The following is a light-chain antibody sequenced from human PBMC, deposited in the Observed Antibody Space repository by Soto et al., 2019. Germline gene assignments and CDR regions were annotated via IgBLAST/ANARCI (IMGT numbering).Light chain of an antibody. CDR3: QQYNNWPPIT. CDR2: GAS. J-gene: IGKJ5*01. CDR1: QGVSSSY. Sequence: EIVLTQSPGTLSLSPWERATLSCRASQGVSSSYLAWYQQKPGQAPRLLIYGASNRATGIPDRFSGSGSGTDFTLTISSLQSEDFAVYYCQQYNNWPPITFGQGTRLEIK. V-gene: IGKV3-20*01.